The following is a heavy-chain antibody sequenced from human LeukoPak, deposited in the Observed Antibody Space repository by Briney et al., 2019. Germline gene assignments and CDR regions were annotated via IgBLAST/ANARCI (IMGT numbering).Heavy chain of an antibody. CDR2: IYSGGST. J-gene: IGHJ4*02. CDR3: ARSITMVRGVIIPLDFDY. Sequence: GGSLRLSCAASGLTVSSSYITWVRQAPGKGLEWVSGIYSGGSTYYADSVKGRFTISRDNSKNTVFLQMNSLRAEDTAVYYCARSITMVRGVIIPLDFDYWGQGTLVTVSS. V-gene: IGHV3-53*01. CDR1: GLTVSSSY. D-gene: IGHD3-10*01.